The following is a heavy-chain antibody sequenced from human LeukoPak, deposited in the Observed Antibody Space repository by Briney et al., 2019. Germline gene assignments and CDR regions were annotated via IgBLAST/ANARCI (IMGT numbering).Heavy chain of an antibody. CDR2: ISSSTNTI. Sequence: GGSLRLSCEVSGFPFTLYNMNWVRQAPGKGLEWLSYISSSTNTIYYADSVKGRFTISRDNAKNSLYLQMNSLRAEDTAVYYCARAQWWDYWGQGTLVTVSS. V-gene: IGHV3-48*04. D-gene: IGHD2-8*01. J-gene: IGHJ4*02. CDR3: ARAQWWDY. CDR1: GFPFTLYN.